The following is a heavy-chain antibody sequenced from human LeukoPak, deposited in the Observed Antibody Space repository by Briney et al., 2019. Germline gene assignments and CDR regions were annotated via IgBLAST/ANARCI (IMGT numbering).Heavy chain of an antibody. CDR1: GGSISSYY. V-gene: IGHV4-59*01. CDR2: IYYSGST. J-gene: IGHJ6*04. CDR3: ARGYDFWSGYPPLDV. Sequence: PSETLSLTCTVSGGSISSYYWGWIRQPPGKGLEWIGYIYYSGSTNYNPSLKSRVTISVDTSKNQFSLKLSSVTAADTAVYYCARGYDFWSGYPPLDVWGKGTTVTVSS. D-gene: IGHD3-3*01.